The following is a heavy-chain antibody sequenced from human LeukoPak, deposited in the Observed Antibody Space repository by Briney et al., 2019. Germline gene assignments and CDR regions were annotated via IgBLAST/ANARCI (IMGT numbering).Heavy chain of an antibody. CDR1: GDSITSYY. V-gene: IGHV4-59*01. J-gene: IGHJ6*03. CDR3: ARDGDYYYYYMDV. Sequence: SETLSLTCTVSGDSITSYYWSWVRQPPGKGLEWIGYIHYSGSTNYNPSLKSRVTISVDTSKNQFSLKLSSVTAADTAVYYCARDGDYYYYYMDVWGKGTTVTVSS. CDR2: IHYSGST.